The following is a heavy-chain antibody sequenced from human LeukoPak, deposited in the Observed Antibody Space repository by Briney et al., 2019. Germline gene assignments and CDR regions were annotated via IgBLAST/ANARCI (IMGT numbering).Heavy chain of an antibody. Sequence: GGSLRLSCAASGFTFSSYWMNWARQAPGKGLEWVASINHNGNVNYYVDSVKGRFTISRDNAKNSLYLQMNSLRAEDTAVYYCAREGQSGGRRFDYWGQGTLVTVSS. CDR3: AREGQSGGRRFDY. CDR2: INHNGNVN. V-gene: IGHV3-7*01. J-gene: IGHJ4*02. CDR1: GFTFSSYW. D-gene: IGHD3-3*01.